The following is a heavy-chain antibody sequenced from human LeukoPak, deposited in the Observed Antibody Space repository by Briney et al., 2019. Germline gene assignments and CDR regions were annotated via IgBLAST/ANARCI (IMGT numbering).Heavy chain of an antibody. V-gene: IGHV1-3*01. D-gene: IGHD7-27*01. CDR2: INAGNGNT. J-gene: IGHJ4*02. Sequence: ASVKVSCKASGYTFTSYAMHWVRQAPGQRLEWMAWINAGNGNTKYSQKFQGRVTMTRDTSINTAYMELSSLRSEDTAVYYCASNPPRTGDFNSWGQGALVIVSS. CDR1: GYTFTSYA. CDR3: ASNPPRTGDFNS.